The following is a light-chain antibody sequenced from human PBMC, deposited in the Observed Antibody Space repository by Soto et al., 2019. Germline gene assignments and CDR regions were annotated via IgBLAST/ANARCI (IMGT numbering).Light chain of an antibody. V-gene: IGLV1-44*01. CDR2: SFN. Sequence: QSVLTQPPSASGTPGQRVTISCSGTNSNLDSNTENWYQQLPGTAPKLLITSFNQRPSGGPHRFSGSKSGASASLPISARQPADEADDYCAAWDDSLHGGVFGGGTKLTVL. CDR1: NSNLDSNT. J-gene: IGLJ3*02. CDR3: AAWDDSLHGGV.